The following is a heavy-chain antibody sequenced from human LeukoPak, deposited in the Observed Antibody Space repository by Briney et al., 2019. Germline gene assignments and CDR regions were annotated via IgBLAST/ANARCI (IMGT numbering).Heavy chain of an antibody. Sequence: ASETLSLTCAVYGGSFSGYYWSWIRQPPGKGPEWIGSIYYSGSTYYNPSLKSRVTISVDTSKNQFSLKLSSVTAADTAVYYCARLHHGQWLAGFDYWGQGTLVTVSS. CDR1: GGSFSGYY. CDR3: ARLHHGQWLAGFDY. D-gene: IGHD6-19*01. V-gene: IGHV4-34*01. CDR2: IYYSGST. J-gene: IGHJ4*02.